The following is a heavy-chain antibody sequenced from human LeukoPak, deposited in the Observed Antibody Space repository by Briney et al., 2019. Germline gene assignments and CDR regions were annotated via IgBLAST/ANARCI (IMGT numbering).Heavy chain of an antibody. CDR3: AKKSVIMVWYYYYGMDV. CDR2: ISGSGGST. CDR1: GFTFSSYA. D-gene: IGHD2-8*01. J-gene: IGHJ6*02. V-gene: IGHV3-23*01. Sequence: GGSLRLSGAASGFTFSSYAMSWVRQAPGKGLEWVSAISGSGGSTYYADSVKGRFTISRDNSKNTLYLQMNSLRAEDTAVYYCAKKSVIMVWYYYYGMDVWGQGTTVTVSS.